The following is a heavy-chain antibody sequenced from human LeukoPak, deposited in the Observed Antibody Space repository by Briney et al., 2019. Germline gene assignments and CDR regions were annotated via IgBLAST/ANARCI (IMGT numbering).Heavy chain of an antibody. Sequence: GRSLRLSCAASGFTFSSYGMHWVRQAPGKGLEWVAVMSYDGSNKYYADSVKGRFTFSRDNSKYTLYLQMNSLRAEDTAVYYCAKGSSSGTVDYWGQGTLVAVSS. J-gene: IGHJ4*02. V-gene: IGHV3-30*18. CDR2: MSYDGSNK. D-gene: IGHD3-22*01. CDR3: AKGSSSGTVDY. CDR1: GFTFSSYG.